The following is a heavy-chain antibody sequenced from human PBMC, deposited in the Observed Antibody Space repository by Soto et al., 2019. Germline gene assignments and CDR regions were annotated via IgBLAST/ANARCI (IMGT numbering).Heavy chain of an antibody. CDR1: GFTFSNAW. D-gene: IGHD3-16*01. J-gene: IGHJ4*02. CDR2: IKSKTDGGTT. V-gene: IGHV3-15*01. Sequence: GGSLRLSCAASGFTFSNAWMSWVRQAPGKGLEWVGRIKSKTDGGTTDYAAPVKGRFTISRDDSKNTLYLQMNSLKTEDTAVYYCTTRTGYIWGSSDNWGQGTLVTVSS. CDR3: TTRTGYIWGSSDN.